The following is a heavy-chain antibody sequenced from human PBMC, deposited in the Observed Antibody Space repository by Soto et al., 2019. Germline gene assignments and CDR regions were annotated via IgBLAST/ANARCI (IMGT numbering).Heavy chain of an antibody. CDR3: ARDQDTGAAGTDYYYGMDV. CDR1: GGSISSGGYY. D-gene: IGHD6-13*01. CDR2: IYYSGST. J-gene: IGHJ6*02. Sequence: SETLSLTCTVSGGSISSGGYYWSWIRQHPGKGLEWIGYIYYSGSTYYNPSLKSRVTISVDTSKNQFSLKLSSVTAADTAVYYCARDQDTGAAGTDYYYGMDVWGQGTTVTVSS. V-gene: IGHV4-31*03.